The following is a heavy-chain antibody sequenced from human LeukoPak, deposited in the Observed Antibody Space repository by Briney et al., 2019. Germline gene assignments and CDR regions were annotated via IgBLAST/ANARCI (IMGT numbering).Heavy chain of an antibody. Sequence: GGSLRLSCAASGFTFSSYEMNWVRQAPGKGLEWVSYISSSGSTIYYADSVKGRFTISRDNAKNSLYLQMNSLRAEDTAVYYCARDIGHYGSGSLYYWGQGTLVTVSS. J-gene: IGHJ4*02. CDR2: ISSSGSTI. V-gene: IGHV3-48*03. CDR1: GFTFSSYE. D-gene: IGHD3-10*01. CDR3: ARDIGHYGSGSLYY.